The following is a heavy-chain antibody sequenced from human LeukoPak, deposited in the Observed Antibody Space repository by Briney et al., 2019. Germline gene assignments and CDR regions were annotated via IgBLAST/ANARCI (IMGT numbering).Heavy chain of an antibody. Sequence: QTLSLTCTFSEFSLSTSGMCVSGIRQPPGKALEWLARIDWDDDKYYSTSLKTRLTISKDTSKNQVVLTMTNMDPVDTATYYCARIWLTRSYYFDYWGQGTLVTVSS. D-gene: IGHD5-12*01. CDR1: EFSLSTSGMC. V-gene: IGHV2-70*11. J-gene: IGHJ4*02. CDR2: IDWDDDK. CDR3: ARIWLTRSYYFDY.